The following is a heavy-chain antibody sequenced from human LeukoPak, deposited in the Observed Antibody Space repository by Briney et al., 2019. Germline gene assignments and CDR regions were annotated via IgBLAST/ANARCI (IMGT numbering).Heavy chain of an antibody. D-gene: IGHD3/OR15-3a*01. CDR1: GDSVSGNTAT. J-gene: IGHJ2*01. CDR3: TRGTGSYWHFDL. Sequence: SQTLSLTCAISGDSVSGNTATWIWIRQSPSRGLEWLGRTYYRSKWYYDYAGSMKGRIAISPDTSKNQFSLQLNSVTPGDTAVYYCTRGTGSYWHFDLWGRGTLVTVSS. CDR2: TYYRSKWYY. V-gene: IGHV6-1*01.